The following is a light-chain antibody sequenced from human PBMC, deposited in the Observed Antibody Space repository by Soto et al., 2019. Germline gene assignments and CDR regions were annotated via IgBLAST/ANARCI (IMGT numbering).Light chain of an antibody. Sequence: QSALTQPASMSGSPGQSITISCTGTSGDVGFYDFVSWYQQHPGKVPRLIIYGVTKRPSGVSHRFSGSKSGNTASLTISGLQVEDEADYSCASYTGSSTYVFGGGTKSPS. V-gene: IGLV2-14*03. J-gene: IGLJ3*02. CDR2: GVT. CDR3: ASYTGSSTYV. CDR1: SGDVGFYDF.